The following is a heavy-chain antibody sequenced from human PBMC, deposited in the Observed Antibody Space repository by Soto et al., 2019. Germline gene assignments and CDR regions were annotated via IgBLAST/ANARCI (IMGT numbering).Heavy chain of an antibody. D-gene: IGHD5-12*01. Sequence: SETLSLTCAVYGGSFSGYYWSWIRQPPGKGLEWIGEINHSGSTNYNPSLKSRVTISVETSKNQFSLKLSSVTAADTAVYYCARLPLRGWLRLRYGMDVWGQGTTVTVSS. J-gene: IGHJ6*02. CDR3: ARLPLRGWLRLRYGMDV. CDR1: GGSFSGYY. V-gene: IGHV4-34*01. CDR2: INHSGST.